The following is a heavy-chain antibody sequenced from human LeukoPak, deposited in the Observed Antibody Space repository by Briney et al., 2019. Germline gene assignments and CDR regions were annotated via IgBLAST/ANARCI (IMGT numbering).Heavy chain of an antibody. V-gene: IGHV4-59*01. CDR1: GGSISSYY. J-gene: IGHJ4*02. D-gene: IGHD1-26*01. Sequence: SETLSLTCTVSGGSISSYYWSWIRQPPGKGLEWIGYIYYSGSTNYNPSLKRRVTISVDTSKNQFSLKLSSVTAADTAVYYCARGYGGRVDYWGQGTLVTVSS. CDR2: IYYSGST. CDR3: ARGYGGRVDY.